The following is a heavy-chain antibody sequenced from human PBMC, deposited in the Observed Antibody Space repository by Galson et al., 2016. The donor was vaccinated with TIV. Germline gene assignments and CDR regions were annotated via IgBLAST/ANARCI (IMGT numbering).Heavy chain of an antibody. Sequence: TVSGGSIHNSAYFWTWIRQRPGQGLEWIGNIYNSGSTDYTPSLESRLTIFLDTSRNQFSMRLISVTAADTAVYYCARWAHSGSYYDYFQNWGQGTLVTVSS. J-gene: IGHJ1*01. CDR1: GGSIHNSAYF. V-gene: IGHV4-31*02. CDR2: IYNSGST. CDR3: ARWAHSGSYYDYFQN. D-gene: IGHD1-26*01.